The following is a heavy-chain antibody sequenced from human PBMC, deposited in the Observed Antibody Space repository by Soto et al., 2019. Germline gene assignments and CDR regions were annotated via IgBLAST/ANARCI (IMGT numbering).Heavy chain of an antibody. D-gene: IGHD6-13*01. J-gene: IGHJ4*02. CDR3: ARHSSSWPIFDY. V-gene: IGHV4-59*08. Sequence: QVQLQESGPGLVKPSETLSLTCTVSGGSIGNSYWSWIRQSPGKGLEWIGHIYYSGSSNYNPYLKRRVSISVDTSNNQFSLKLSSVTAADTAVYYCARHSSSWPIFDYWGQGTLVIVSS. CDR2: IYYSGSS. CDR1: GGSIGNSY.